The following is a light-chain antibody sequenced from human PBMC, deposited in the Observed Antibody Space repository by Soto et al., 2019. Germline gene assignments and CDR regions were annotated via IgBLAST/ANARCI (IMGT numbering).Light chain of an antibody. CDR2: ATS. V-gene: IGKV1-39*01. Sequence: EIPLTQSPSSLAASVGDRLTLTCRASLNVSIYLTWYQHKPGKGPTLLIHATSNLQIGVPSRFSGSGSGTEFTLTISSLEPEDFGTYYCQQSYKMPSFGQGTRLVIK. CDR3: QQSYKMPS. J-gene: IGKJ5*01. CDR1: LNVSIY.